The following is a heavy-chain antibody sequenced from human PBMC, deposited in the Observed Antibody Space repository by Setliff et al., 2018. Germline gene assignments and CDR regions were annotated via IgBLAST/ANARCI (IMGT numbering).Heavy chain of an antibody. CDR1: GYTFTTYA. V-gene: IGHV1-3*03. CDR2: INAGNGHT. J-gene: IGHJ5*02. D-gene: IGHD3-10*01. CDR3: ARGRRFGEYWFDP. Sequence: ASVKVSCKASGYTFTTYAIHWVRQAPGQRLEWMGWINAGNGHTKYSQEFQGRVTISSDTAASTAYMQLSSLRSEDTAVYYCARGRRFGEYWFDPWGQGTLVT.